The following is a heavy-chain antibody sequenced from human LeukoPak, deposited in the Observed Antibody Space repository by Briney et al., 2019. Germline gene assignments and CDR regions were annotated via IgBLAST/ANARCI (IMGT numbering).Heavy chain of an antibody. CDR3: ARVMSGYYVVLDI. D-gene: IGHD3-3*01. CDR1: GFTFSSYA. CDR2: ISGSGGST. V-gene: IGHV3-23*01. Sequence: GGSLRLSCAASGFTFSSYAMSWVRQAPGKGLERVSAISGSGGSTYYADSVKGRFTISRDNSKNTLYLQMNSLRAEDTAVYYCARVMSGYYVVLDIWGQGTMVTVSS. J-gene: IGHJ3*02.